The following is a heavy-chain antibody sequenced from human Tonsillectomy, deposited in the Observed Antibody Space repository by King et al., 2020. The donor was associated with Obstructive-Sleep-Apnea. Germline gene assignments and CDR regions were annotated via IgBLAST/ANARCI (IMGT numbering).Heavy chain of an antibody. J-gene: IGHJ4*02. D-gene: IGHD4-23*01. CDR1: GGSISSGGYY. CDR2: IYYSGST. Sequence: VQLQESGPGLVKPSQTLSLTCTVSGGSISSGGYYWSWIRQHPGKGLEWIGYIYYSGSTYYNPSLKSRVTISVDTSKNQFSLKLSSVTAADTAVYYCARDTPDYGGNSDRFDYWGQGTLVTVSS. CDR3: ARDTPDYGGNSDRFDY. V-gene: IGHV4-31*03.